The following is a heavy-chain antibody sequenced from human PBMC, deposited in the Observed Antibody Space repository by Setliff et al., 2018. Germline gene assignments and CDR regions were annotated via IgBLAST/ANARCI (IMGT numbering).Heavy chain of an antibody. CDR2: IYTSGST. Sequence: TLSLTCTVSGGSISSYYWSWIRQPPGKGLEWIGYIYTSGSTNYNPSLKSRVTISVDTSKKQFSLKLTSVTAADTAVYYCARLSQYSDYPTYYFDYWGQGTLVTVSS. D-gene: IGHD4-17*01. CDR3: ARLSQYSDYPTYYFDY. V-gene: IGHV4-4*08. CDR1: GGSISSYY. J-gene: IGHJ4*02.